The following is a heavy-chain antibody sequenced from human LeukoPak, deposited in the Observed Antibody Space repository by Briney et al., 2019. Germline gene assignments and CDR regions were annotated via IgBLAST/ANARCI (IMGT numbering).Heavy chain of an antibody. J-gene: IGHJ4*02. D-gene: IGHD3-10*01. CDR1: GFTISSNY. V-gene: IGHV3-66*01. Sequence: PGGSLRVSCAASGFTISSNYMSWVRQAPGKGLEWVSVLYRNGGTYYADSVRSRFTISRDNSKNTLYLQMNSLRAEDTAVYYCAKDLNYYGSGSYYNALYFDYWGQGTLVTASS. CDR3: AKDLNYYGSGSYYNALYFDY. CDR2: LYRNGGT.